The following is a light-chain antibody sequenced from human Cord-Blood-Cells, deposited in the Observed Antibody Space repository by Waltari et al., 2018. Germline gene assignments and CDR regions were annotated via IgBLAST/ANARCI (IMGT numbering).Light chain of an antibody. Sequence: SYVLTQSPSVSVAPGKTARITCGGNNIGSKRVHWYQQKPGQAPVLGIYYDSDRPSGIPERFSGSNSGNTATLTISRVEAGDEADYYCQVWDSSSDHVVFGGGTKLTVL. CDR3: QVWDSSSDHVV. CDR1: NIGSKR. J-gene: IGLJ2*01. CDR2: YDS. V-gene: IGLV3-21*04.